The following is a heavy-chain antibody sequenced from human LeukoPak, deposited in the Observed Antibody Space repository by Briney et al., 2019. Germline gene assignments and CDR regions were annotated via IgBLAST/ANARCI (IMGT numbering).Heavy chain of an antibody. J-gene: IGHJ3*02. CDR2: ISYDGSNK. CDR3: ARDWELGPAAMGINAFDI. V-gene: IGHV3-30*05. D-gene: IGHD2-2*01. CDR1: RVTFSGYG. Sequence: PGGSLRLSCAASRVTFSGYGMRWGREGPGKGLERGAVISYDGSNKYYADSMKGQVAISRDNSKNTLYLQMNSLRAEDTAVYYCARDWELGPAAMGINAFDIWGQGTMVTVSS.